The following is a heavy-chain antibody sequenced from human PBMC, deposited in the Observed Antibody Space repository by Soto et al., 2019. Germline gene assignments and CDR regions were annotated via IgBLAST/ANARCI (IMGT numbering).Heavy chain of an antibody. D-gene: IGHD2-2*01. J-gene: IGHJ3*02. CDR2: INDSGST. CDR1: GGSFSGYY. CDR3: ARGECSSNYCFTRWALDI. Sequence: SETLSLTCGVYGGSFSGYYWTWIRQTPGKGLERIGEINDSGSTNYKPSLKSRVTISADTSKKQFSLNVTSVTAADTAVYYCARGECSSNYCFTRWALDIWGQGTVVTVSS. V-gene: IGHV4-34*01.